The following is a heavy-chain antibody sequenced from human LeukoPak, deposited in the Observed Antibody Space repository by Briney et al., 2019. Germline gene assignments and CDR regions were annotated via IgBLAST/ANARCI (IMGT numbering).Heavy chain of an antibody. CDR2: ISYDGSNK. D-gene: IGHD6-19*01. Sequence: GRSLRFSCAASGFTFSSYAMHWVRQAPGKGLECVAVISYDGSNKYYADSVKGRFTISRDNSKNTLYLQMNSLRAEDTAVYYCARDDQPGIAVADAFDIWGQGTMVTVSS. J-gene: IGHJ3*02. CDR1: GFTFSSYA. V-gene: IGHV3-30-3*01. CDR3: ARDDQPGIAVADAFDI.